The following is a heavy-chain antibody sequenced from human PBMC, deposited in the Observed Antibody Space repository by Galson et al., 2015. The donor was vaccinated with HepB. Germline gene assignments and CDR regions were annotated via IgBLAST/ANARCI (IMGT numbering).Heavy chain of an antibody. Sequence: QSGAEVKKPGESLRISCRASGYSFTNFWIIWVRQMPGKGLEWIGRIDPSDSYTTYSPSLQGRINISVDKSISTAYLQWSSLRASDTAMYYCASLLPMNGFDPWGQGTLVTVSS. CDR3: ASLLPMNGFDP. CDR1: GYSFTNFW. V-gene: IGHV5-10-1*01. J-gene: IGHJ5*02. CDR2: IDPSDSYT.